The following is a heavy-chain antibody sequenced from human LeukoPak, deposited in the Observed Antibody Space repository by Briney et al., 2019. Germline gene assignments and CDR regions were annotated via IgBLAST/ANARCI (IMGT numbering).Heavy chain of an antibody. Sequence: PSETLSLTCTVSGGSISNYYWTWIRQPPGKGLQWIGYVYYTGSTTYNPSLKSRVTISVDTSKNQFSLKLSSVTAADTAVYYCARGLGSTGPRTSFDYWGQGTLVTVSS. D-gene: IGHD1-1*01. J-gene: IGHJ4*02. CDR1: GGSISNYY. V-gene: IGHV4-59*12. CDR2: VYYTGST. CDR3: ARGLGSTGPRTSFDY.